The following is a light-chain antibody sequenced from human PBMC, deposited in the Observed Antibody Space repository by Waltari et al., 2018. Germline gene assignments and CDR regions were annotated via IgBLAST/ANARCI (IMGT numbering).Light chain of an antibody. CDR2: GAS. CDR1: QRVGRYY. V-gene: IGKV3-20*01. CDR3: QQYGSSPWT. Sequence: EIVLTQSPGTLSLSPGERATPSCRPNQRVGRYYLAWYQHKPGQPPRLLIYGASSRATGVPDRFSGSGSGTDFTLTISRLEPEDFAVYYCQQYGSSPWTFGQGTKVEIK. J-gene: IGKJ1*01.